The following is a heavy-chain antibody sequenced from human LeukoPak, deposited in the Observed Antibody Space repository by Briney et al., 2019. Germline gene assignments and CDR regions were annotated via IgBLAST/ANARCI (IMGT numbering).Heavy chain of an antibody. V-gene: IGHV3-15*01. D-gene: IGHD1-14*01. Sequence: KTGGSLRLSCAASGFNFNNAWMSWVRQARGKGLEWVGRIKSKTDSATTDYAAPVKGRFTISRDDSKNILYLQMTSLKTEDTAVYYCSTGTDFDFWGQGTLVTISS. CDR1: GFNFNNAW. CDR3: STGTDFDF. J-gene: IGHJ4*02. CDR2: IKSKTDSATT.